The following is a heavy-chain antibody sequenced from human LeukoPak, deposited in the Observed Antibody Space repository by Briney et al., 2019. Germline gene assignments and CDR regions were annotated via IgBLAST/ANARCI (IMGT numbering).Heavy chain of an antibody. J-gene: IGHJ5*02. V-gene: IGHV4-61*02. CDR2: IYTSGST. D-gene: IGHD1-26*01. Sequence: SQTLSLTCTVSGGSISSGSYYWSWIRQPAGKELEWIGRIYTSGSTNYNPSLKSRVTISVDTSKNQFSLTLSSVTAADTAVYYCARVGYSGSTTGIDPWGQGTLVTVSS. CDR3: ARVGYSGSTTGIDP. CDR1: GGSISSGSYY.